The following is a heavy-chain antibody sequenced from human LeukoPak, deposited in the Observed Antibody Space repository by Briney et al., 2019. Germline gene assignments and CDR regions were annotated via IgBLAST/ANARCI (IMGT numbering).Heavy chain of an antibody. V-gene: IGHV3-30-3*01. Sequence: QSGRSLRLSCAASGFTFSSYAMHWVRQAPGKGLEWVAVISYDGSNKYYADSVKGRFTISRDNSKNTLYLQMNSLRAEDTAVYYCARDSSSWIFDYWGQGTLVTVSS. D-gene: IGHD6-13*01. CDR1: GFTFSSYA. CDR2: ISYDGSNK. CDR3: ARDSSSWIFDY. J-gene: IGHJ4*02.